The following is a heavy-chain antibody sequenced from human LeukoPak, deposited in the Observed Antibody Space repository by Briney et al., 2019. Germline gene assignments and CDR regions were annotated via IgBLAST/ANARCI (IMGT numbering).Heavy chain of an antibody. V-gene: IGHV1-69*13. CDR1: GGTFTSYS. CDR3: ARANYDIFTGYVNYYHYYYMDV. Sequence: SVKVSCKPAGGTFTSYSITWVPQAPGQGLEGRGGIIPIFDTPNYAQKFQGRVTITADESTTTAYMELSSLTSEDTAVYYCARANYDIFTGYVNYYHYYYMDVWGKGTTVTVSS. J-gene: IGHJ6*03. CDR2: IIPIFDTP. D-gene: IGHD3-9*01.